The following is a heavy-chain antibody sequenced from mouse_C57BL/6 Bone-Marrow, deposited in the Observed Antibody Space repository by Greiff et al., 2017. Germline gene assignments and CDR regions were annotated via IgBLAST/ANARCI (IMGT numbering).Heavy chain of an antibody. J-gene: IGHJ2*01. V-gene: IGHV14-4*01. CDR1: GFTFNDDY. Sequence: VQLQQSGAELVRPGASVKLSCTASGFTFNDDYIHWVKQRPEQGLEWIGWIDPEIGDTEYDSKFKGKATITSDTSSNTAYLQLSSLTSEDTAFYYCAAFDGNYFDFWGQGTPLTVAS. CDR3: AAFDGNYFDF. CDR2: IDPEIGDT. D-gene: IGHD2-3*01.